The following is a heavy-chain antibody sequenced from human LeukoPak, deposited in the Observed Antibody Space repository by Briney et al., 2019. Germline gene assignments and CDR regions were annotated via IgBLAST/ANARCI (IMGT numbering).Heavy chain of an antibody. CDR1: GYSFTSYW. CDR3: ARQPYYYGSGSQTIDY. V-gene: IGHV5-51*01. D-gene: IGHD3-10*01. CDR2: IYSGDSDT. J-gene: IGHJ4*02. Sequence: GESLKISCKGSGYSFTSYWIGWVRQMPGKGLEWVGIIYSGDSDTRYSPSFQGQVTISADKSISTAYLQWSSLKASDTAMYYCARQPYYYGSGSQTIDYWGQGTLVTVSS.